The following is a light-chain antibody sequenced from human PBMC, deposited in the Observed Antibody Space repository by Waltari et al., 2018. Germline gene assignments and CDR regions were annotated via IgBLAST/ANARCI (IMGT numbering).Light chain of an antibody. CDR1: QTVSRS. CDR3: QQGSNWPPT. CDR2: DAS. J-gene: IGKJ1*01. Sequence: EIVLTQSPATLSLSPGERATLSCRASQTVSRSLVWYRHKPGQPPRLLIYDASKRASGVPARFSGSGSGTDFTLTISSLEPEDSAVFYCQQGSNWPPTFGQGIKVEIK. V-gene: IGKV3-11*01.